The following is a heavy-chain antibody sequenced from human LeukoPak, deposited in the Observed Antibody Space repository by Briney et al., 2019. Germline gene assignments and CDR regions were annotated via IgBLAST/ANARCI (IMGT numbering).Heavy chain of an antibody. V-gene: IGHV3-23*01. CDR2: ISGSGGST. CDR1: GFTFSSYA. Sequence: HPGGSLRLSCAASGFTFSSYAMSWVRQAPGKGLEWVSAISGSGGSTYYADSVKGRFTISRDNSKNTLYLQMNSLRAEDTAVYYCAKEVRHYGSGSYGSWFDPWGQGTLVTVSS. CDR3: AKEVRHYGSGSYGSWFDP. J-gene: IGHJ5*02. D-gene: IGHD3-10*01.